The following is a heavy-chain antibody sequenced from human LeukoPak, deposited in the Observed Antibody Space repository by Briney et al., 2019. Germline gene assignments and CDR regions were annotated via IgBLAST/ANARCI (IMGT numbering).Heavy chain of an antibody. CDR3: AKEYSNSPDYYDY. V-gene: IGHV3-30*18. CDR2: ISYNGRTQ. Sequence: GGSLRLSCTASGFTFSNFGIHWVRQAPGKGLEWVAVISYNGRTQYYAASVEGRFTISRDNSGNMMYLQMNSLRAEDTAVYYCAKEYSNSPDYYDYWGQGTLVTVSS. CDR1: GFTFSNFG. J-gene: IGHJ4*02. D-gene: IGHD6-13*01.